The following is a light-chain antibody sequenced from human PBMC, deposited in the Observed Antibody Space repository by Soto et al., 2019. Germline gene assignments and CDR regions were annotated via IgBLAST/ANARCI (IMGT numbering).Light chain of an antibody. CDR3: QQYNNWPPIT. V-gene: IGKV1-9*01. Sequence: DIQMTQYPSSLSASVGERITITCRASQSFSPYLAWYQQKPGRAPKLLIYAASTLQSGVPSRFSGSGSGTDFTLTISSLQSEDFAVYYCQQYNNWPPITFGQGTRLEIK. CDR1: QSFSPY. CDR2: AAS. J-gene: IGKJ5*01.